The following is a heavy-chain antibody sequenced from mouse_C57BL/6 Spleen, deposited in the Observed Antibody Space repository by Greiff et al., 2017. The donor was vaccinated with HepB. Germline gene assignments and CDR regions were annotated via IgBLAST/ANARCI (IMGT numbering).Heavy chain of an antibody. Sequence: QVQLKESGPGLVQPSQSLSITCTVSGFSLTSYGVHWVRQSPGKGLEWLGVIWSGGSTDYNAAFISRLSISKDNSKSQAFFKMNSLQADDTAIYYCARKDDYDVYAMDYWGQGTSVTVSS. CDR2: IWSGGST. CDR3: ARKDDYDVYAMDY. CDR1: GFSLTSYG. V-gene: IGHV2-2*01. D-gene: IGHD2-4*01. J-gene: IGHJ4*01.